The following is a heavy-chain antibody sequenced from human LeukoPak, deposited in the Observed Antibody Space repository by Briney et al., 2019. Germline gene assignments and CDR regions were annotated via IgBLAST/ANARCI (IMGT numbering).Heavy chain of an antibody. D-gene: IGHD3-22*01. J-gene: IGHJ4*02. V-gene: IGHV1-2*02. CDR3: ARDYYDSSGYYGY. CDR2: INPNSGGT. CDR1: GYTFTSYY. Sequence: ASVKVSCKASGYTFTSYYMHWVRQAPGQGLEWMGWINPNSGGTNYAQKFQGRVTMTRDTSISTAYMELSRLRSDDTAVYYCARDYYDSSGYYGYWGQGTLVTVSS.